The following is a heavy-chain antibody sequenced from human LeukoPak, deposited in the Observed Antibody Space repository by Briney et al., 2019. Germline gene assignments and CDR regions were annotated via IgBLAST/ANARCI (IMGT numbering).Heavy chain of an antibody. CDR3: ARGYAPAY. CDR1: GFTFSSYR. J-gene: IGHJ4*02. Sequence: GGSLRLSCAASGFTFSSYRMHWVRQAPGKGLYWVANIKEDGSEKNYVDSVKGRFTISRDNAKNSLYLQMNSLRAEDTAVYFCARGYAPAYWRQGTLVTVSS. V-gene: IGHV3-7*04. D-gene: IGHD3-16*01. CDR2: IKEDGSEK.